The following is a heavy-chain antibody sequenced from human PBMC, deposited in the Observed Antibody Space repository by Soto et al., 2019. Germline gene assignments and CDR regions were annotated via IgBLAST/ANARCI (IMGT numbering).Heavy chain of an antibody. CDR1: GFTFGDYA. V-gene: IGHV3-49*04. CDR3: TSLFDFWSGYNIDP. CDR2: IRSKAYGGTT. J-gene: IGHJ5*02. D-gene: IGHD3-3*01. Sequence: PGGSLRLSCTASGFTFGDYAMSWVRQAPGKGLEWVGFIRSKAYGGTTEYAASVKGRFTISRDDSKSIAYLQMNSLKTEDTAVYYCTSLFDFWSGYNIDPWGQGTLVTVSS.